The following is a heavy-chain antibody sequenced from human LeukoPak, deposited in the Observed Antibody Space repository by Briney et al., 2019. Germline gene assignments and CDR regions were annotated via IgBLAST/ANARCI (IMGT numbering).Heavy chain of an antibody. CDR3: ARYDYGDALDV. Sequence: GASVKVSCKASGYTFTSYYMHWVRQAPGQGLEWMGRIVPIVDVTNHAPKFQGRIKITADKATTTAFMELTSLGFEDTAVYYCARYDYGDALDVWGQGTLVTV. CDR1: GYTFTSYY. D-gene: IGHD4-17*01. V-gene: IGHV1-46*01. J-gene: IGHJ3*01. CDR2: IVPIVDVT.